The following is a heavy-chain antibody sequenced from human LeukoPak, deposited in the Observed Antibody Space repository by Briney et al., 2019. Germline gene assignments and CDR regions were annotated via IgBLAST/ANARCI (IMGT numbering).Heavy chain of an antibody. V-gene: IGHV4-4*07. Sequence: SETLSLTCTVSGGSISSYYWSWIRQPAGKGLEWIGRIYTSGSTNYNPSLKSRVTISVDTSKNQFSLKLSSVTAADTAFYYCARESIADRRIDPWGQGILVTVSS. D-gene: IGHD6-6*01. CDR1: GGSISSYY. J-gene: IGHJ5*02. CDR3: ARESIADRRIDP. CDR2: IYTSGST.